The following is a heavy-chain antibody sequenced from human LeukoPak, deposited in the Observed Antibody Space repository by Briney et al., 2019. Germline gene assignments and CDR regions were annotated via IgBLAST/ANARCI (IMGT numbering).Heavy chain of an antibody. J-gene: IGHJ3*02. CDR1: GYTFTGYY. CDR3: ASPYLGYCSGGSCYFDAFDI. Sequence: ASVKVSCKASGYTFTGYYMHWVRQAPGQGLEWMGRINPSSGGTNYAQKFQGRVTMTRDTYISTVYMELSRLTSDDTAVYYCASPYLGYCSGGSCYFDAFDIWGQGTMVTVSS. D-gene: IGHD2-15*01. CDR2: INPSSGGT. V-gene: IGHV1-2*06.